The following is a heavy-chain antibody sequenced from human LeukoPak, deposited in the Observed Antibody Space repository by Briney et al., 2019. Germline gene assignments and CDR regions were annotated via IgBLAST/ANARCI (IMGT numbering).Heavy chain of an antibody. CDR3: ARDFYGGYATGF. D-gene: IGHD4-17*01. V-gene: IGHV3-21*01. Sequence: PGGSLRLSCAASGFTFSSYTMNWVRQAPGKGLEWVSSISGTSGYIYYADSVKGRFTISRDNAKKSLYLQMNSLRADDTAVYYYARDFYGGYATGFWGQGTLVTVAS. J-gene: IGHJ4*02. CDR2: ISGTSGYI. CDR1: GFTFSSYT.